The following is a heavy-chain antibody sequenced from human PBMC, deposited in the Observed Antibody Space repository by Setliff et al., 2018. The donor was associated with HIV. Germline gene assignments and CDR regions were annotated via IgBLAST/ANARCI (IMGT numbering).Heavy chain of an antibody. V-gene: IGHV3-7*03. D-gene: IGHD2-8*01. Sequence: PGGSLRLSCAASGFTFSDYWMSWVRQAPGKRLEWVANIKTDGSDTYYLDSVKGRFTISRDNARNVLYLQMHGLRAEDTAMYYCARNPRGTEYAIFDLCGQGTLVTVSS. CDR1: GFTFSDYW. J-gene: IGHJ4*02. CDR3: ARNPRGTEYAIFDL. CDR2: IKTDGSDT.